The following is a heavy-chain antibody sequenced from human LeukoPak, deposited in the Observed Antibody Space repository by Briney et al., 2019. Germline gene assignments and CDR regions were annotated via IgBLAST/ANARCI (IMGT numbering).Heavy chain of an antibody. V-gene: IGHV1-69*05. J-gene: IGHJ4*02. Sequence: ASVKVSCKASGGTFSSYAISWVRQAPGQGLEWMGGIIPIFGTANYAQKFQGRVTITTDESTSTAYMELSSLRSEDTAVYYCAGKRYGYRYYFDYWGKGTLVTVSS. CDR1: GGTFSSYA. CDR3: AGKRYGYRYYFDY. D-gene: IGHD5-18*01. CDR2: IIPIFGTA.